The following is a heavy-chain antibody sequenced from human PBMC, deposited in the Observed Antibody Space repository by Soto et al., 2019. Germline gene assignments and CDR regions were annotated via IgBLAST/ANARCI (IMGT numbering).Heavy chain of an antibody. V-gene: IGHV4-31*03. CDR3: ARDRVRGTSSPYYYGLDV. CDR1: RASINSGGYY. J-gene: IGHJ6*02. CDR2: ISDSAST. D-gene: IGHD3-10*01. Sequence: LSLTCTVSRASINSGGYYWSWIRQRPGKGLEWIGYISDSASTYYNPSLLSRAFISVDTSKNQFSLRLSSVTAADTAVYYCARDRVRGTSSPYYYGLDVWGQGTTVTVSS.